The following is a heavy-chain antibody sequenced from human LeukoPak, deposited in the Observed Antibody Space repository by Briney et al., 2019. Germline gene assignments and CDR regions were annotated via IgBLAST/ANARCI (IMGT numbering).Heavy chain of an antibody. Sequence: GGSLRLSCAASGFTFSNAWMSWVRQAPGKGLEWVGRIKSKTDGGTTDYAAPVKGRFTISRDDSKNTLYLQMNSLRAEDTAVYYCASTSWELPDYWGQGTLVTVSS. CDR2: IKSKTDGGTT. CDR3: ASTSWELPDY. D-gene: IGHD1-26*01. CDR1: GFTFSNAW. V-gene: IGHV3-15*01. J-gene: IGHJ4*02.